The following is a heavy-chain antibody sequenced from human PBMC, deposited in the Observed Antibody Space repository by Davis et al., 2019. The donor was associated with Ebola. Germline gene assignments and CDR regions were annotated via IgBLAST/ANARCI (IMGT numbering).Heavy chain of an antibody. CDR3: ARGWDSSGWKD. V-gene: IGHV4-59*01. Sequence: MPSETLSLTCTVSGGSISSSYWSWIRQPPGKGLEWIGYIYYSGSTNYNPSLKSRVTISVDSSKNQFSLKLSSVTAADTAVYYYARGWDSSGWKDWGQGTLVTVSS. CDR2: IYYSGST. CDR1: GGSISSSY. D-gene: IGHD6-19*01. J-gene: IGHJ4*02.